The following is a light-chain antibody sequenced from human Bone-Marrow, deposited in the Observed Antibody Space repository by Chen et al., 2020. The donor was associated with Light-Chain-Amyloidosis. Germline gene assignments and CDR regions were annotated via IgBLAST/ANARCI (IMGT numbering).Light chain of an antibody. CDR3: QVWDSSSDLRV. Sequence: SYVLTQPPSVSVAPGKTARITCGGNNIGSKSMHWYQQKPGQAPVLVVYGDSDRPSGIPERISGSNSGNTATLTISRVEAGDEADYYCQVWDSSSDLRVFGGGTRLTVL. J-gene: IGLJ3*02. CDR1: NIGSKS. V-gene: IGLV3-21*03. CDR2: GDS.